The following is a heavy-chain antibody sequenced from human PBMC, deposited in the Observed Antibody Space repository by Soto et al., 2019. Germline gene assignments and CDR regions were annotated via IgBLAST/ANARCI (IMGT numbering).Heavy chain of an antibody. D-gene: IGHD4-17*01. CDR1: GFTFSDYY. V-gene: IGHV3-11*01. CDR3: GRGHTVINEGY. J-gene: IGHJ4*02. Sequence: QVQLVESGGGLVKPGGSLRLSCTTSGFTFSDYYMSWIRQAPGKGLEWVSYLTPSGTTIYYADSVKGRFTISRDNAKNSRYLQRNSLRAEDTAVYYCGRGHTVINEGYWGQGTLVTVSS. CDR2: LTPSGTTI.